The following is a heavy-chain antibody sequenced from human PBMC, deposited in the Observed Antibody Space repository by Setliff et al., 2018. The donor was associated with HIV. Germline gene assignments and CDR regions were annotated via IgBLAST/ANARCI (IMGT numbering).Heavy chain of an antibody. V-gene: IGHV5-51*01. CDR3: VTAADTAVYYCVRTNYYYYYMDV. CDR2: IYPGDADT. CDR1: GYNFATYW. J-gene: IGHJ6*03. Sequence: GESLKISCEGSGYNFATYWIGWVRQMPGKGLEWMGIIYPGDADTRYSPSFQGQVTFYNPSLKSRVSISVLRSTDQFFLRLNSVTAADTAVYYCVRTNYYYYYMDVWGKGTTVTVSS. D-gene: IGHD3-10*02.